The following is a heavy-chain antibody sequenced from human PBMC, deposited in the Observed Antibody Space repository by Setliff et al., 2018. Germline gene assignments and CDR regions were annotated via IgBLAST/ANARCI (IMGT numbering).Heavy chain of an antibody. J-gene: IGHJ4*02. CDR3: ARLPPLHTPMALTFDY. D-gene: IGHD5-18*01. Sequence: PSETLSLTCAVSGDSISSGNWWSWVRQPPEKGLEWIGEINHSGNTNYNPSLKSRVTMSVDTSKNQFSLELRSVTAADTAVYYCARLPPLHTPMALTFDYWGQGILVTVSS. V-gene: IGHV4-4*02. CDR2: INHSGNT. CDR1: GDSISSGNW.